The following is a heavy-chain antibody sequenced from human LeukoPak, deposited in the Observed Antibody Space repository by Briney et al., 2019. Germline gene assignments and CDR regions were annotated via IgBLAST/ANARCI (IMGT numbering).Heavy chain of an antibody. J-gene: IGHJ4*02. V-gene: IGHV4-34*01. CDR3: ARGVGFSDDVVVVAATRRFDY. D-gene: IGHD2-15*01. CDR1: GGSFSGYY. CDR2: INHSGST. Sequence: SSETLSLTCAVYGGSFSGYYWSWIRQPPGKGLEWIGEINHSGSTNYNPSLKRRVTISVDTSKNQFSLKLSSVTAADTAVYYCARGVGFSDDVVVVAATRRFDYWGQGTLVTVSS.